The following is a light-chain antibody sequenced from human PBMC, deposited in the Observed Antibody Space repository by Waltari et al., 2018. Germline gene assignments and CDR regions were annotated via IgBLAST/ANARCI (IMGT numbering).Light chain of an antibody. CDR2: DAS. J-gene: IGKJ2*01. CDR3: QQRSNWTPHT. CDR1: QSVGSY. Sequence: EIVLTQSPATLSLSPGDTATLSCRASQSVGSYLAWYQQRPGPPPRLLIYDASNRATGVPGRFRGSGSGTDFTLTISSLEAEDFAVYYCQQRSNWTPHTFGQGARLEIK. V-gene: IGKV3-11*01.